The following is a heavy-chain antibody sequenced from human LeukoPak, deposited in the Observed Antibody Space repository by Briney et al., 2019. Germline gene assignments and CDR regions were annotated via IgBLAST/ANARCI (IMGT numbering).Heavy chain of an antibody. CDR1: GGSFSGYY. CDR3: ARGRAGYCSGGSCFRFDY. D-gene: IGHD2-15*01. J-gene: IGHJ4*02. Sequence: PSETLSLTCAVYGGSFSGYYWSWIRQPPGKGLEWIGEINHRGSTNYNPSLKSRVTISVDTSKNQFSLKLSSVTAADTAVYYCARGRAGYCSGGSCFRFDYWGQGTLVTVSS. CDR2: INHRGST. V-gene: IGHV4-34*01.